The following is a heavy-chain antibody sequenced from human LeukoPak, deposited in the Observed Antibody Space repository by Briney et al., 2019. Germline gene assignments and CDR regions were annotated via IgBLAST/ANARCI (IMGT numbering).Heavy chain of an antibody. CDR3: ARERGERLELHYYYYYMDV. J-gene: IGHJ6*03. V-gene: IGHV1-69*05. CDR2: IIPIFGTA. CDR1: GGTFSSYA. D-gene: IGHD1-7*01. Sequence: EASVKVSCKASGGTFSSYAISWVRQAPGQGLEWMGGIIPIFGTANYAQKFQGRVTITTDESTSTAYMELSSLRSEDTAVYYCARERGERLELHYYYYYMDVWGKGTTVTVSS.